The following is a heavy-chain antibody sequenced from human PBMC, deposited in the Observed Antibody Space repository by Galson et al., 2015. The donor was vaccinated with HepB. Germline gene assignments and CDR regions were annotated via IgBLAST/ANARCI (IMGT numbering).Heavy chain of an antibody. CDR2: ISYHGSSK. J-gene: IGHJ4*02. CDR1: GFTFSSYG. D-gene: IGHD2-21*02. CDR3: ARDPLNCGDDCYDRFDY. Sequence: SLRLSCAASGFTFSSYGMHWVRQAPGKGLEWVALISYHGSSKYYADSVRGRFSISRDNSKNTLFLQMNSLRIGDTAVYYCARDPLNCGDDCYDRFDYWGQGTLVTVSS. V-gene: IGHV3-30*03.